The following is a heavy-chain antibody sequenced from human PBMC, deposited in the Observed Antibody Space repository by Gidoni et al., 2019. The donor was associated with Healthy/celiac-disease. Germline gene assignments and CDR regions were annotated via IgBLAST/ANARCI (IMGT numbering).Heavy chain of an antibody. D-gene: IGHD5-18*01. V-gene: IGHV1-46*03. CDR3: ARVGYSYGWEAFDY. CDR2: INPSGGRT. J-gene: IGHJ4*02. CDR1: GYTFTSYY. Sequence: QVQLVQSGAEVHKPGASVNVSCKASGYTFTSYYMHWVRQAPGQGLEWMGIINPSGGRTSYAQKFQGRFTMTRDTSTSTVYMELSSLRSEDTAVYYCARVGYSYGWEAFDYWGQGTLVTVSS.